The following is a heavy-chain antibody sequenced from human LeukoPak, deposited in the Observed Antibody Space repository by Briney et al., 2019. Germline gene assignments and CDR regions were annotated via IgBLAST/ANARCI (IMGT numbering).Heavy chain of an antibody. V-gene: IGHV4-59*08. CDR3: ARRRDGYFGAFDI. D-gene: IGHD5-24*01. CDR2: IYYSGST. CDR1: GGSISSCY. J-gene: IGHJ3*02. Sequence: SETLSLTCTVSGGSISSCYWSWIRQPPGKGLEWIGYIYYSGSTNYNPSLKSRVTISVDTSKNQFSLKLSSVTAADTAVYYCARRRDGYFGAFDIWGQGTMVTVSS.